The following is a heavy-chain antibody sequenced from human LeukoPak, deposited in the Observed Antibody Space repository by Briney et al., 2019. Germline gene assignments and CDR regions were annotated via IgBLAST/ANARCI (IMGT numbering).Heavy chain of an antibody. Sequence: GGSLRLSCAASGFTFSSYWMSWVRQAPGKGLEWVANIKQDGSEKYYVDSVKGRFTISRDSSKNTLHLQMNSLRAEDTAVYYCATRPADADSPYFDFWGQGTLVTVSS. CDR1: GFTFSSYW. CDR3: ATRPADADSPYFDF. CDR2: IKQDGSEK. J-gene: IGHJ4*02. D-gene: IGHD4-17*01. V-gene: IGHV3-7*03.